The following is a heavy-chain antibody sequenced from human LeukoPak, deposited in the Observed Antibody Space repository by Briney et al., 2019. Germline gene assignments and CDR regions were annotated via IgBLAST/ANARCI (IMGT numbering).Heavy chain of an antibody. CDR3: AKFPLLVTITEFDY. V-gene: IGHV3-23*01. CDR1: GFTFSSYA. D-gene: IGHD3-9*01. CDR2: ISGSGGNT. Sequence: GGSLTLSCAASGFTFSSYAMGWVRQAPGEGRGWVSAISGSGGNTYYADSVKGRFTISRDNSKNTLYLQLNSLRAEDTAVYYCAKFPLLVTITEFDYWGQGTLVTVSS. J-gene: IGHJ4*02.